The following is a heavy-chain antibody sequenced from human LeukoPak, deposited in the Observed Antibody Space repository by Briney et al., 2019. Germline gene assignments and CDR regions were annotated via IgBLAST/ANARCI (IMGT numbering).Heavy chain of an antibody. CDR3: ARDEVVVAATSPAFDI. Sequence: ASVKVSCKASGYTFTGYYMHWVRQAPGQGLEWMGCINPNSGGTNYAQKFQGRVTMTRDTSISTAYMELSRLRSDDTAVYYCARDEVVVAATSPAFDIWGQGTMVTVSS. CDR2: INPNSGGT. J-gene: IGHJ3*02. CDR1: GYTFTGYY. V-gene: IGHV1-2*02. D-gene: IGHD2-15*01.